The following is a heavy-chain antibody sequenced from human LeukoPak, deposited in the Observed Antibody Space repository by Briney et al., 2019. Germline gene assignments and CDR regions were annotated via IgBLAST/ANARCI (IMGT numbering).Heavy chain of an antibody. D-gene: IGHD5-12*01. CDR1: GGSFSGYY. CDR3: ASPRGGYSGYAPFDY. J-gene: IGHJ4*02. Sequence: SETLSLTCAVYGGSFSGYYWSWIRQPPGMGLEWIGEINHSGSTNYNPSLKSRVTISVDTSKNQFSLKLSSVTAADTAVYYCASPRGGYSGYAPFDYWGQGTLVTVSS. V-gene: IGHV4-34*01. CDR2: INHSGST.